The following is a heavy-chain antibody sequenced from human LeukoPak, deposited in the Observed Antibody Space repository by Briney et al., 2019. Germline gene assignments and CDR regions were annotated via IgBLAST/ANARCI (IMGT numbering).Heavy chain of an antibody. Sequence: ASVKVSCKASGYTFTGYYMHWVRQAPGQGLEWMGWINPNSGGTNYAQKFQGRVTITRDTSASTAYMELSSLRSEDTAVYYCARGIAVAQDAFDIWGQGTMVTVSS. CDR3: ARGIAVAQDAFDI. D-gene: IGHD6-19*01. V-gene: IGHV1-2*02. CDR2: INPNSGGT. CDR1: GYTFTGYY. J-gene: IGHJ3*02.